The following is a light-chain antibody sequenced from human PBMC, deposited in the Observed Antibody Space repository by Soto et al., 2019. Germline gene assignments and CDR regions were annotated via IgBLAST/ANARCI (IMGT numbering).Light chain of an antibody. CDR2: GAS. V-gene: IGKV3-20*01. Sequence: EIVLTQSPGTLSLSPGERATLSCKASQSVTSRHLAWYQQKPDQAPRLLIYGASSRATGIPDRFSGSGSGTDFTRTISRLEPEDFAVYFCQQYNNSPEYSFGQGTRLEIK. J-gene: IGKJ2*03. CDR1: QSVTSRH. CDR3: QQYNNSPEYS.